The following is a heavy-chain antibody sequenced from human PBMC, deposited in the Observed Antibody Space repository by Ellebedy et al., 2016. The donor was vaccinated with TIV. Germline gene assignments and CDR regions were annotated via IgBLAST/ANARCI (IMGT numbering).Heavy chain of an antibody. V-gene: IGHV3-23*01. J-gene: IGHJ4*02. CDR2: ISGSGSST. D-gene: IGHD2-2*01. CDR1: GFSFSIYD. CDR3: AKDRFESEPVVVPAPNDY. Sequence: GGSLRLXXAVSGFSFSIYDMTWVRQAPGKGLEWVSVISGSGSSTKYGDSVKGRFTISRDNSKNTLYLQVNSLRAEDTAVYYCAKDRFESEPVVVPAPNDYWGPGTLVTVSS.